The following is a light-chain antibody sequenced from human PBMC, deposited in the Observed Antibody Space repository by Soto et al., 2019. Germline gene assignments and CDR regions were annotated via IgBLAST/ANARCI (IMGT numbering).Light chain of an antibody. CDR1: QSVIRN. CDR2: CAS. V-gene: IGKV3-15*01. Sequence: EILMTQSPATLSVSPGERATLSFRASQSVIRNVAWYQQKHGQAPRLLIYCASTRATGIPARFSGRGSGKEFTRTISSLQSEDFAGYYWKHYNNWPPWTFGQGTKVEIK. J-gene: IGKJ1*01. CDR3: KHYNNWPPWT.